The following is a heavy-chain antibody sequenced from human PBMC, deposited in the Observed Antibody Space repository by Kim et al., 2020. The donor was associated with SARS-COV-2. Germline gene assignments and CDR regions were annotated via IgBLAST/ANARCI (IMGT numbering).Heavy chain of an antibody. D-gene: IGHD3-16*01. V-gene: IGHV4-34*01. J-gene: IGHJ4*02. CDR2: INHSGST. CDR3: ARWGVMDRYYFDY. CDR1: GGSFSGYY. Sequence: SETLSLTCAVYGGSFSGYYWSWIRQPPGKGLEWIGEINHSGSTNYNPSLKSRVTISVDTSKNQFSLKLSSVTAADTAVYYCARWGVMDRYYFDYWGQGTLVTVSS.